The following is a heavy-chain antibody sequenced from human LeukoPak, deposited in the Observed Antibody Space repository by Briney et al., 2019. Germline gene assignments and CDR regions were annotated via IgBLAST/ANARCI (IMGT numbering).Heavy chain of an antibody. V-gene: IGHV3-21*01. CDR1: GFSFSIYT. D-gene: IGHD6-13*01. J-gene: IGHJ6*02. CDR2: ITKTDEYI. Sequence: GGSPRLSCVASGFSFSIYTMNWVRQAPGKGLEWVSSITKTDEYIYYADSVKGRFTISRDNTKNSLFLQMNSLRAEDMAVYFCARVSDSSPYYYYGMDVWGLGTTVTVSS. CDR3: ARVSDSSPYYYYGMDV.